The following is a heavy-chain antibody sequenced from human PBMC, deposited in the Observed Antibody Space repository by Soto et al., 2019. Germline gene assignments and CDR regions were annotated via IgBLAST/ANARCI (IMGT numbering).Heavy chain of an antibody. Sequence: EVHLVESGGGLVKPGGSLRLSCAGSGFTFSNAWMTWVRQAPGKGLEWVSRIKSKSDGGEIDYAAPVKGRFTISRDDSKHTLYLQMNSLKSEDTAVYYCIGDRYGVYWGQGTLVTVSS. V-gene: IGHV3-15*01. J-gene: IGHJ4*02. CDR3: IGDRYGVY. D-gene: IGHD5-18*01. CDR1: GFTFSNAW. CDR2: IKSKSDGGEI.